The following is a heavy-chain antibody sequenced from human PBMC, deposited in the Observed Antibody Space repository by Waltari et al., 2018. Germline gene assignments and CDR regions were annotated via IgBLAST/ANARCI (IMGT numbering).Heavy chain of an antibody. D-gene: IGHD3-10*01. V-gene: IGHV3-7*01. CDR3: TTLARGESGDY. Sequence: EVQLVESGGGLVQPGGSLRLSCAASGFTFNTYWMKWIRQAPGKGLEGVAKRNPDGSQKFYVDAVKGRFNVSRDNAHNSRYLQMNNLRAEDTAVYYRTTLARGESGDYWGQGTLVTVSS. CDR2: RNPDGSQK. CDR1: GFTFNTYW. J-gene: IGHJ4*02.